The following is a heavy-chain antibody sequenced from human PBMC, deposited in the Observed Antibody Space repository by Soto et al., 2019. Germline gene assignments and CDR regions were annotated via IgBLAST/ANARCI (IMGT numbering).Heavy chain of an antibody. Sequence: QITLNESGPTQVKPRQTRTLTCTFSGFSLTTSGVGVGWIRHSPGKAPEWLALIYWDDDKRYSPSLKSRLTITKDTSKNQVVLTMADLDPADTATYYCAHRVLRTVFGLVTTTAIYFDFWGQGTPVAVSS. D-gene: IGHD3-3*01. CDR1: GFSLTTSGVG. V-gene: IGHV2-5*02. CDR2: IYWDDDK. CDR3: AHRVLRTVFGLVTTTAIYFDF. J-gene: IGHJ4*02.